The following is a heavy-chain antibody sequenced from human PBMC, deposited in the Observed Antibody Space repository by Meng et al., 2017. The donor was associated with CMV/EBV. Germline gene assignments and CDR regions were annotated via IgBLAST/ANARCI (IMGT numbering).Heavy chain of an antibody. CDR3: ARDFKYAGDYYYGMDV. Sequence: GESLKISCAASGFTFSSYAMHWVHQAPGKGLEWVAVISYDGSNKYYADSVKGRFTISRDNSKNTLYLQMNSLRAEDTAVYYCARDFKYAGDYYYGMDVWGQGTTVTVSS. J-gene: IGHJ6*02. D-gene: IGHD2-8*01. V-gene: IGHV3-30-3*01. CDR2: ISYDGSNK. CDR1: GFTFSSYA.